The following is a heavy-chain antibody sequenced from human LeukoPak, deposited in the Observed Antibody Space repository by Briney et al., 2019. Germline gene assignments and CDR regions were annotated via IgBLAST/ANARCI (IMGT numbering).Heavy chain of an antibody. CDR3: ARLAHLGYCSSTSCPPPQTYYMDV. Sequence: KPSETLSLTCTVSGGSISSYYLSWIRQPPGKGLEWIGYIYYSGSTNYNPSLKSRVTISVDTSKNQFSLKLSSVTAADTAVYYCARLAHLGYCSSTSCPPPQTYYMDVWGKGTTVTVSS. J-gene: IGHJ6*03. CDR2: IYYSGST. D-gene: IGHD2-2*01. V-gene: IGHV4-59*01. CDR1: GGSISSYY.